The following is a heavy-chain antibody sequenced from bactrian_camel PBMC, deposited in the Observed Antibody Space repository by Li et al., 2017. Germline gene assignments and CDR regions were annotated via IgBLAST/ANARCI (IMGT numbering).Heavy chain of an antibody. CDR2: IARGGST. CDR1: GITYSGYD. J-gene: IGHJ4*01. Sequence: HVQLVESGGGSVQAGGSLRLSCAASGITYSGYDMAWFRQAPGKEREGVVFIARGGSTTYADSVKGRFSLSRENAKKTLYLQMNSLRPEDTAMYFCAADSWGSCWFHTKYNYWGQGTQVTVS. V-gene: IGHV3S53*01. D-gene: IGHD5*01. CDR3: AADSWGSCWFHTKYNY.